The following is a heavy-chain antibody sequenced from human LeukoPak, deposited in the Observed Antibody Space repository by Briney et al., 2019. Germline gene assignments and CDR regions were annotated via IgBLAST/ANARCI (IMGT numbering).Heavy chain of an antibody. CDR1: GFTFSSYA. V-gene: IGHV3-23*01. J-gene: IGHJ6*02. Sequence: GGSLRLSCAASGFTFSSYAMSWVRQAPGKGLEWVSAISGSGGSTYYADSVKGRFTISRDSSKNTLWLQMNSPRAEDTAVYYCARYCSSTSCYTGYYYAMDVWGQGTTVTVSS. CDR3: ARYCSSTSCYTGYYYAMDV. D-gene: IGHD2-2*02. CDR2: ISGSGGST.